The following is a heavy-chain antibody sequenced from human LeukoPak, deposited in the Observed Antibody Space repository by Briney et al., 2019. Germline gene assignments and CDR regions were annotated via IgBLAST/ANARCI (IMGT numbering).Heavy chain of an antibody. Sequence: MPGESLKISCKGSGYSFTSYWIGWVRQMPGKGLEWMGIIYPGDSDTRYSPSFQGQVTISADRSISTAYLQWSSLKASDTATYYCARRGCSGGSCYSGWLDPWGQGTLVTVSS. CDR2: IYPGDSDT. D-gene: IGHD2-15*01. CDR3: ARRGCSGGSCYSGWLDP. J-gene: IGHJ5*02. V-gene: IGHV5-51*01. CDR1: GYSFTSYW.